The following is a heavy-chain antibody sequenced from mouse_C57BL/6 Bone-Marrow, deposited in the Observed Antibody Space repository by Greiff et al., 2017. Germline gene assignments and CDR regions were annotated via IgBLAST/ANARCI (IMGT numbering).Heavy chain of an antibody. V-gene: IGHV14-4*01. CDR3: ECLLRYPDWYVDG. CDR2: IDPENGDT. D-gene: IGHD1-1*01. J-gene: IGHJ1*03. Sequence: EVQLQQSGAELVRPGASVKLSCTASGYNFKDDYMLWVKQSPEQGLEWIGWIDPENGDTVYASKFQGKATITADTSSNTAHLVLRRLTSEDTAVYYGECLLRYPDWYVDGWGTGTTVTVAS. CDR1: GYNFKDDY.